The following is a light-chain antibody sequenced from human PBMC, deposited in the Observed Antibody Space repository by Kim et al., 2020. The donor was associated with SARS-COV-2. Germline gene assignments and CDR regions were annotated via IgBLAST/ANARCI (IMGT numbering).Light chain of an antibody. CDR3: QQYGSSPWA. CDR1: QSVTNNY. J-gene: IGKJ1*01. CDR2: AAS. V-gene: IGKV3-20*01. Sequence: SPGERATLSCRASQSVTNNYLAWYQQNPGQAPRLLIYAASSRATGIPDRFSGGGSGTDFTLTISRLEPEDFAVYYCQQYGSSPWAFGQGTKVDIK.